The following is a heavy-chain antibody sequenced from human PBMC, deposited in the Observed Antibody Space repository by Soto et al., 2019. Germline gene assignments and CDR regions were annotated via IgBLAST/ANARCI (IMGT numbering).Heavy chain of an antibody. D-gene: IGHD6-19*01. V-gene: IGHV4-4*02. CDR1: GGSISSSNW. Sequence: SETLSLTCAVSGGSISSSNWWSWVRQPPGKGLEWIGEIYHSGSTNYNPSLKSRVTISVDKSKNQFSLKLSSVTAADTAVYYCARDRIAVAGTGGWFDPWGQGTRVTAS. CDR3: ARDRIAVAGTGGWFDP. J-gene: IGHJ5*02. CDR2: IYHSGST.